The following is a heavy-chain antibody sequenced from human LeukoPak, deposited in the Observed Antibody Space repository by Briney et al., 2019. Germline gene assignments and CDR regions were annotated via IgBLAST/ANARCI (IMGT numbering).Heavy chain of an antibody. CDR3: ARMYSGTYGGIDF. CDR1: GGSISSYY. J-gene: IGHJ4*02. D-gene: IGHD1-26*01. CDR2: VYSSGNT. Sequence: PSETLSLTCTVSGGSISSYYWSWIRQPAGKGLEWIGRVYSSGNTNYNPSLKSRVTMSVDTFRNQFSLRLTSVTAADTAVYYCARMYSGTYGGIDFWGQGTLVTVSS. V-gene: IGHV4-4*07.